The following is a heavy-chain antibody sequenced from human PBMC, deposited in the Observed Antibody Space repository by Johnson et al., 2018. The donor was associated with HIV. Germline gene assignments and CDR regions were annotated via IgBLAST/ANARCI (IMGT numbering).Heavy chain of an antibody. D-gene: IGHD3-9*01. CDR2: IFIVGDV. V-gene: IGHV3-66*02. Sequence: VQLVESGGGLVQPGGSLRLSCAASGITVGTNYMSWVRQAPGKGLEWVSVIFIVGDVYSADSVKDRFTISRDNSKNMVYLQMNSLRPEDTAVYYCARDGRDLVTRGSFDVWGQGTVVTVSS. CDR3: ARDGRDLVTRGSFDV. CDR1: GITVGTNY. J-gene: IGHJ3*01.